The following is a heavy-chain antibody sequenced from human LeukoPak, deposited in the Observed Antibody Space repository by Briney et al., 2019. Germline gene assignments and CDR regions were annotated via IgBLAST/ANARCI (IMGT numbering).Heavy chain of an antibody. CDR1: GGSISNYY. J-gene: IGHJ3*01. Sequence: SETLSLTCTVSGGSISNYYWNWIRQSPGKRLEWIGYVLYSGRTNYNPSLKSRVTISVDTSKNQFSLRLNSMTAADTAVYYCAREGAADVWGRGTMVTVSS. D-gene: IGHD1-26*01. CDR3: AREGAADV. CDR2: VLYSGRT. V-gene: IGHV4-59*01.